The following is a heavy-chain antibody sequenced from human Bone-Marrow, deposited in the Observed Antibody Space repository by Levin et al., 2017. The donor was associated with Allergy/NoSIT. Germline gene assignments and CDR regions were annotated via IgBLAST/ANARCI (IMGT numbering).Heavy chain of an antibody. CDR2: INHSGST. Sequence: RSQTLSLTCAVYGGSFSGYYWSWIRQPPGKGLEWIGEINHSGSTNYNPSLKSRVTISVDTSKNQFSLKLSSVTAADTAVYYCARVVVTTVKAGFDPWGQGTLVTVSS. CDR3: ARVVVTTVKAGFDP. V-gene: IGHV4-34*01. CDR1: GGSFSGYY. J-gene: IGHJ5*02. D-gene: IGHD4-17*01.